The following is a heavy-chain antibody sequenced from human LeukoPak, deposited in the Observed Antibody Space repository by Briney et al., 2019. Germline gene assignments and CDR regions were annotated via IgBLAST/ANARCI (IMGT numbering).Heavy chain of an antibody. CDR2: ISNSGSIT. CDR3: AKGSF. V-gene: IGHV3-23*01. Sequence: GGSLRLSCAASGFTFSSSVMGWVRQAPGKGLEWVSGISNSGSITYYADSVKGRFTISRDNSKNMLYLQMNSLRAEDTAVYYCAKGSFWGQGTLVTVSS. CDR1: GFTFSSSV. J-gene: IGHJ4*02.